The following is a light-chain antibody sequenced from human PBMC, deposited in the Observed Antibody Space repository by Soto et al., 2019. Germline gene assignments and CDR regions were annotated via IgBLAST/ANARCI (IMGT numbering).Light chain of an antibody. J-gene: IGKJ4*01. CDR3: QQYGHSPLT. CDR1: QSISSSY. CDR2: GAS. Sequence: DIVLTQSPGTLSLSPGEGATLSCRASQSISSSYVAWYQQKPGQAPRLLIYGASSRVIGIPDRFSGSGSGTDFALTISGLEPEDFAVYYCQQYGHSPLTFGGGTKVDIK. V-gene: IGKV3-20*01.